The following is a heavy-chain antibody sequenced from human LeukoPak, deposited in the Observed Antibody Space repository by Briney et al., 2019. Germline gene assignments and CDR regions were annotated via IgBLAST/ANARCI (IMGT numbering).Heavy chain of an antibody. CDR2: ISTSGNTN. CDR3: AREKAGCHGDCSDY. D-gene: IGHD2-21*02. J-gene: IGHJ4*02. V-gene: IGHV3-48*03. Sequence: GGSLRLSCVASGFTFSSYEFNWVRQAPGKGLEWVSYISTSGNTNYYADSVRGRFTMSRDNAENSLSLQMNSFRVEDTAVYYCAREKAGCHGDCSDYWGQGTLVTVSS. CDR1: GFTFSSYE.